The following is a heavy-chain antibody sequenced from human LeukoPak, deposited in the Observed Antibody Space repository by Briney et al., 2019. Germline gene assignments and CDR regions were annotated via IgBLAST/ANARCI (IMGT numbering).Heavy chain of an antibody. V-gene: IGHV3-23*01. Sequence: GGSLRLSCAPSGFIFNSYGMSWVRQAPGKGLEWVSALSGSGDTTYYADSVKGRFTISRDNSKNTLYLQMNSLRVEDTAIYYCAKDRSWGLDYWGQGTLVTVSS. J-gene: IGHJ4*02. CDR2: LSGSGDTT. CDR1: GFIFNSYG. CDR3: AKDRSWGLDY. D-gene: IGHD7-27*01.